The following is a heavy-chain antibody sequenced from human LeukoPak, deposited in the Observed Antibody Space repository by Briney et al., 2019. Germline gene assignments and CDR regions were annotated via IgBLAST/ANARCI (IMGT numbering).Heavy chain of an antibody. V-gene: IGHV1-2*02. CDR2: INPNSGGT. D-gene: IGHD4-17*01. Sequence: GASVKVSCKASGYTFTGYHMHWVRQAPGQGLEWMGWINPNSGGTNYAQKFQGRVTMTRDTSISTAYMELSRLRSDDTAVYYCARDFPPVTPRRGPNWFDPWGQGTLVTVSS. CDR3: ARDFPPVTPRRGPNWFDP. J-gene: IGHJ5*02. CDR1: GYTFTGYH.